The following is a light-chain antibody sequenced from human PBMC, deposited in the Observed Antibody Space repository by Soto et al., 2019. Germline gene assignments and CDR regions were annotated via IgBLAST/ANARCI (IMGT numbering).Light chain of an antibody. CDR1: QSVSTW. CDR3: QQYNSWWT. Sequence: DIQMTQSPSTLSASVGDRVTITCRASQSVSTWLAWYQQKPGKAPQVLISMASTLESGVPSRFSGSGSGTEFTLTISSLQPDDFATYYCQQYNSWWTFGQGTKVDIK. J-gene: IGKJ1*01. CDR2: MAS. V-gene: IGKV1-5*03.